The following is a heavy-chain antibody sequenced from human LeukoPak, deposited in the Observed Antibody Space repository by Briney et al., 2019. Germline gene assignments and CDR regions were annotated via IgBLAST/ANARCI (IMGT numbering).Heavy chain of an antibody. J-gene: IGHJ5*02. CDR1: GFTFSSYW. V-gene: IGHV3-74*01. Sequence: GGSLRLSCAASGFTFSSYWMHWVRQAPGKGLVWVSRINSDGSSTSYADSVKGRFTISRDNAKNTLYLQMNSLRAEDTAVYYCARGPPVTTLFRLYNWFDPWGQGTLVTVSS. CDR3: ARGPPVTTLFRLYNWFDP. D-gene: IGHD4-17*01. CDR2: INSDGSST.